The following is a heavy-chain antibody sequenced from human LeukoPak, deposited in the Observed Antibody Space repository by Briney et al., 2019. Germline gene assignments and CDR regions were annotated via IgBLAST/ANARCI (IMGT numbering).Heavy chain of an antibody. CDR3: AKEFAGSAMAFDY. Sequence: GGFLRLSCAASGFTFSSYGMHWVRQAPGKGLEWVAFIRYDGSNKYYADSVKGRFTISRDNSKNTLYLQMNSLRAEDTAAYYCAKEFAGSAMAFDYWGQGTLVTVSS. V-gene: IGHV3-30*02. D-gene: IGHD5-18*01. CDR2: IRYDGSNK. CDR1: GFTFSSYG. J-gene: IGHJ4*02.